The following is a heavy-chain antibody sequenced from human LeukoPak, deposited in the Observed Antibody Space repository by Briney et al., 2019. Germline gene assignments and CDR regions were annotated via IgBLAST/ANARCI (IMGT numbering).Heavy chain of an antibody. Sequence: GGSLRLSCAASGFTFSSYSMNWVRQAPGKGLEWVANIKQDGSEKYYVDSVKGRFTISRDNAKNSLYLQMNSLRAEDTAVYYCARDYRKQEGYGMDVWGQGTTVTVSS. CDR2: IKQDGSEK. CDR3: ARDYRKQEGYGMDV. V-gene: IGHV3-7*01. D-gene: IGHD4-11*01. CDR1: GFTFSSYS. J-gene: IGHJ6*02.